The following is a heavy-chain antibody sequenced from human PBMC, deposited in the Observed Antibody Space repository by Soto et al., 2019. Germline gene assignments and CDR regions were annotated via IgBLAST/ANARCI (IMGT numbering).Heavy chain of an antibody. CDR1: GYTFTSYY. V-gene: IGHV1-46*01. CDR3: AKTIAARPRIDPYYYGMDV. Sequence: ASVKVSCKASGYTFTSYYMHWVRQAPGQGLEWMGIINPSGGSTSYAQKFQGRVTMTRDTSTSTVYMELSSLRSEDTAVYYCAKTIAARPRIDPYYYGMDVWGQGTTVTAP. CDR2: INPSGGST. J-gene: IGHJ6*02. D-gene: IGHD6-6*01.